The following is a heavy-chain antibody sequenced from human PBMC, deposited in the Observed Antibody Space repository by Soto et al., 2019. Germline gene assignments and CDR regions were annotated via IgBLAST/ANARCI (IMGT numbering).Heavy chain of an antibody. CDR3: ARGAVVVPNGLIAGMDD. V-gene: IGHV1-46*01. J-gene: IGHJ6*02. Sequence: ASVKVSCKPSGYSFTNFYVNWVRQAPGQGLEWMGIIDPSSGTTSYTQKFQERVTMTRDTSMSTVYMGLSRLRSEDTAVYYCARGAVVVPNGLIAGMDDWGLGTTVTVSS. D-gene: IGHD2-15*01. CDR2: IDPSSGTT. CDR1: GYSFTNFY.